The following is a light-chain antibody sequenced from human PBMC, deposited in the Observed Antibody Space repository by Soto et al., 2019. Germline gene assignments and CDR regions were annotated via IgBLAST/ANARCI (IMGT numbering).Light chain of an antibody. V-gene: IGKV3-20*01. CDR2: GAS. CDR1: QSVSSSY. CDR3: QQYGSSPLT. Sequence: IVLTQSTGTLSLSPGERATLSCRASQSVSSSYLAWYQQKPGQAPRLLIYGASSRATGIPDRFSGSGSGTDFTLTISRLEPEDFAVYYCQQYGSSPLTFGGGTKV. J-gene: IGKJ4*01.